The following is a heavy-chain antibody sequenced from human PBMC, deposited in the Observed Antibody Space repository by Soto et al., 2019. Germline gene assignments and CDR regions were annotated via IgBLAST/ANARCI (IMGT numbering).Heavy chain of an antibody. CDR1: GGSIRSGGYS. V-gene: IGHV4-30-2*01. J-gene: IGHJ3*02. Sequence: SETLSLTCAVSGGSIRSGGYSWSWIRQPPGKGLEWIGYIYHSGSTYYNPSLKSRVTISVDRSKNQFSLKLSSVTAADTAVYYCARHDYGGPFDIWGQGTMVTVSS. CDR2: IYHSGST. CDR3: ARHDYGGPFDI. D-gene: IGHD4-17*01.